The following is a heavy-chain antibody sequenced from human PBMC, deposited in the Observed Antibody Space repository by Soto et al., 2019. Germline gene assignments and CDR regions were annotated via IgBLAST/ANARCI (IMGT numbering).Heavy chain of an antibody. Sequence: QVTLKESGPVLVKPTEPLTLRCTVSGLSITDSEMGVSWIRQPPGQPLEWPAHIDSSGEKSYRTFLKSRLAISKDTSKSQIVLTMTNMDPADTATYYCARRHLAVAVSPWFDPWGQGIPVTVSS. V-gene: IGHV2-26*01. CDR2: IDSSGEK. D-gene: IGHD6-19*01. CDR3: ARRHLAVAVSPWFDP. J-gene: IGHJ5*02. CDR1: GLSITDSEMG.